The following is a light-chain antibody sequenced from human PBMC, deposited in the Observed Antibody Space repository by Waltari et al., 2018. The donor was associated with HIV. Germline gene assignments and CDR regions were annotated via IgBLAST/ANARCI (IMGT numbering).Light chain of an antibody. J-gene: IGKJ2*01. V-gene: IGKV2-30*01. CDR3: MQGTHWPPFT. CDR2: KVS. Sequence: DVVMTQSPLSLPVTLGQPASISCRSSQSLVYSDGDTYLNWFQQRPGHSPRRLIYKVSNRDSGVPDRFSGSGSGTVFTLKISRVEAEDVGVYYCMQGTHWPPFTFGQGTKLEIK. CDR1: QSLVYSDGDTY.